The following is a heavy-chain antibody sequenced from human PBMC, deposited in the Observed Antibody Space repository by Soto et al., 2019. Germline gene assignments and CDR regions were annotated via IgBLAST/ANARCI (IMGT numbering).Heavy chain of an antibody. CDR1: GGTFSSYA. Sequence: QVQLVQSGAEVKKPGSSVKVSCKASGGTFSSYAISWVRQAPGQGLEWMGGIIPIFGTANYEQKFQGRVTITADESTSTAYMELSSLRSEDTAVYYCARRAEGYGSGSYYNEERYYYYYGMDVWGQGTTVTVSS. D-gene: IGHD3-10*01. CDR3: ARRAEGYGSGSYYNEERYYYYYGMDV. J-gene: IGHJ6*02. CDR2: IIPIFGTA. V-gene: IGHV1-69*01.